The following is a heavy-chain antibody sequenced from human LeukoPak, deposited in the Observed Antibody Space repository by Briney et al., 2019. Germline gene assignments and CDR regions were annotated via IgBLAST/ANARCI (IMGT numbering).Heavy chain of an antibody. Sequence: GGSLRLSCAASGFTFTTYTMNWVRQAPGKGLEWVSSISSTSSYIYYADSVRGRFTISRDNAKNSLYLQMDSLRAEDTAVYYCARDYYGDYYFDFWGQGTLVTVSS. V-gene: IGHV3-21*01. CDR2: ISSTSSYI. CDR3: ARDYYGDYYFDF. CDR1: GFTFTTYT. D-gene: IGHD4-17*01. J-gene: IGHJ4*02.